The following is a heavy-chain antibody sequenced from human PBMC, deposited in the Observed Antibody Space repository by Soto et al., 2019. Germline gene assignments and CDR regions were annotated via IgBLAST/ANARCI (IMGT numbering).Heavy chain of an antibody. D-gene: IGHD6-13*01. CDR2: ISNNGAHT. V-gene: IGHV3-64*01. J-gene: IGHJ6*03. CDR1: GFTFSNYE. CDR3: ARRGYASRWHNVYMDV. Sequence: GGSLRLSCAASGFTFSNYEMHWVRQAPGKGLEWVSGISNNGAHTDYAKSVKGRFTISRDNSENTLYLQMGSLRAEDMALYYCARRGYASRWHNVYMDVWGKGTTVTVSS.